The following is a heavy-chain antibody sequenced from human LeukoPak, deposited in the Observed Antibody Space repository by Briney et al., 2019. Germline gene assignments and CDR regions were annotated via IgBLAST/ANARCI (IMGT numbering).Heavy chain of an antibody. V-gene: IGHV4-59*08. CDR1: GDSVSGFY. D-gene: IGHD1-14*01. J-gene: IGHJ4*02. CDR2: IHYSGNS. CDR3: ALALNSTGFDF. Sequence: SETLSLTCSVSGDSVSGFYWNWIRQSPGTGLEWIGNIHYSGNSNYNPSLKSRVTMSIETSRNQFFLKLNSVTAADTAVHYFALALNSTGFDFWGEGTQVTVSS.